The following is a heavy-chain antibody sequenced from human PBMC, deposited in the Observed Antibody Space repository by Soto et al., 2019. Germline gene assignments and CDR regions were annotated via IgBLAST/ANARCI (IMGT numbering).Heavy chain of an antibody. V-gene: IGHV4-59*01. D-gene: IGHD3-16*02. CDR3: ARVNDYVWGSYRPALFDY. CDR2: IYYSGST. Sequence: SETLSLTCTVSGGSISSYYWSCIRQPPGKVLKWIGYIYYSGSTNYNPSLKSRVTISVDTSKNQFSLKLSSVTAADTAVYYCARVNDYVWGSYRPALFDYWGQGTLVTVS. CDR1: GGSISSYY. J-gene: IGHJ4*02.